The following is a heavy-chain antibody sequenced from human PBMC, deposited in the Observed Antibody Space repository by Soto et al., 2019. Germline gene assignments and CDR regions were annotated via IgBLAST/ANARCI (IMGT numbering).Heavy chain of an antibody. CDR1: GFTVSNNY. Sequence: EVQLVESGGGLIQPGGSLRLSCAVSGFTVSNNYMSWVRQAPGKGLEGVSVIYSGGYTAYGDSVKGRFTISRDNSKNTLYLKMNSRGADRRAVFYWAPPAGGGGYWGQGTLVTVSS. V-gene: IGHV3-53*01. CDR3: APPAGGGGY. D-gene: IGHD3-10*01. CDR2: IYSGGYT. J-gene: IGHJ4*02.